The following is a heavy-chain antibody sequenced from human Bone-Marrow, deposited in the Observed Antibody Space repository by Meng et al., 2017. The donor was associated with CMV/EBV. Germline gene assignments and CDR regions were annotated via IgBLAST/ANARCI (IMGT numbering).Heavy chain of an antibody. J-gene: IGHJ4*02. CDR2: INPNSGGT. CDR1: GYTFTGYY. Sequence: VQLGESGAEVKKPGASVKVSCKASGYTFTGYYMHWVRQAPGQGLEWMGWINPNSGGTNYAQKFQGRVTMTRDTSISTAYMELSRLRSDDTAVYYCARSAYITIFGVVIPYYFDYWGQGTLVTVSS. V-gene: IGHV1-2*02. D-gene: IGHD3-3*01. CDR3: ARSAYITIFGVVIPYYFDY.